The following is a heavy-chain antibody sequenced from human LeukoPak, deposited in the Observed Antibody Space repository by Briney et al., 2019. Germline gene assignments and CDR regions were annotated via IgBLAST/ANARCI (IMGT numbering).Heavy chain of an antibody. V-gene: IGHV3-30*02. CDR1: GFTFSSYG. J-gene: IGHJ4*02. D-gene: IGHD6-13*01. CDR3: ARAPGYRSFLDY. CDR2: IRYDGSNK. Sequence: QSGGSLRLSCAASGFTFSSYGMHWVRQAPGKGLEWVAFIRYDGSNKYYADSVKGRFTISRDNAKNSLYLQMNSLRAEDTAVYYCARAPGYRSFLDYWGQGTLVIVSS.